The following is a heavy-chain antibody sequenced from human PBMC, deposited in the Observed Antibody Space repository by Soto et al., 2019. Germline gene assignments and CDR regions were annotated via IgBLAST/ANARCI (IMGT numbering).Heavy chain of an antibody. J-gene: IGHJ4*02. Sequence: QITLKESGPTLVKPTQTLTLTCTFSGFSLSTSGVGVGWIRQPPGKARGWLALIYWDDDKRYSPSLKSRLTITKDTSKNQVVLTMTNMDPVDTATYYCAHRVAAAWYDDYFDYWGQGTLVTVSS. CDR3: AHRVAAAWYDDYFDY. V-gene: IGHV2-5*02. CDR2: IYWDDDK. CDR1: GFSLSTSGVG. D-gene: IGHD6-13*01.